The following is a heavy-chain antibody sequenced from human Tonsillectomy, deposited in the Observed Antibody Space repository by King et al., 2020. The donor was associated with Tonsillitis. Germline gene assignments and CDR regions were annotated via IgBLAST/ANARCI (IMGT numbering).Heavy chain of an antibody. CDR3: AKHYGDNFLPYYFAY. J-gene: IGHJ4*02. D-gene: IGHD4-23*01. CDR1: GFTFSSYG. V-gene: IGHV3-30*02. Sequence: VQLVESGGGVVQPGGSLRLSCAASGFTFSSYGMHWVRQAPGKGLEWVAFIRYDGNNKYYADSVKGRFTISRDNSKNTMYQQMNSLRAEDTAVYYCAKHYGDNFLPYYFAYCGQGTVFTVSS. CDR2: IRYDGNNK.